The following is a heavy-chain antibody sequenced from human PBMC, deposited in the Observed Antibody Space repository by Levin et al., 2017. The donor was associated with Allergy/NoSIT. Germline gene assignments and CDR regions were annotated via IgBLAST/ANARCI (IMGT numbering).Heavy chain of an antibody. J-gene: IGHJ4*02. CDR1: GYIFTTHT. CDR3: ARVGYCRGDDCYSFDQ. Sequence: ASVKVSCKASGYIFTTHTIHWVRQAPGQRPVWMGWINPGSGDTKISQRFQGRVTIARDTSASTVYMSLSSLRSEDTAIYFCARVGYCRGDDCYSFDQWGQGTLVTVSS. D-gene: IGHD2-15*01. V-gene: IGHV1-3*01. CDR2: INPGSGDT.